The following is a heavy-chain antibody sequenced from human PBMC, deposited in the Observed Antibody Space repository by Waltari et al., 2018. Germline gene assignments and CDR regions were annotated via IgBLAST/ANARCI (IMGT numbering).Heavy chain of an antibody. Sequence: QVQLQESGPGLVKPSETLSLTCTVSGGSISSHYWSWIRQPPGKGLEWIGYIYYSGSTHYNPSLKSRVTISVDTSKNQFSLKLSSVTAADTAVYYCATTYYDILTGYNYYYYYMDVWGKGTTVTVSS. V-gene: IGHV4-59*11. J-gene: IGHJ6*03. D-gene: IGHD3-9*01. CDR1: GGSISSHY. CDR3: ATTYYDILTGYNYYYYYMDV. CDR2: IYYSGST.